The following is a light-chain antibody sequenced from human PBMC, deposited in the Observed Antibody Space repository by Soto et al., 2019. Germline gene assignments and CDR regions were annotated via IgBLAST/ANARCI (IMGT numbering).Light chain of an antibody. CDR2: AAS. CDR1: QSVTVNS. V-gene: IGKV3-20*01. Sequence: ELLLTQSPSTLSLSPGEGVTLSCSASQSVTVNSLAWYQQKPGQAPRLLIYAASTRAAAVPDRFTGSGSGTDFALTISRLEPEDFGVYYCQQYGDSPLTSGPGTKVDIK. J-gene: IGKJ3*01. CDR3: QQYGDSPLT.